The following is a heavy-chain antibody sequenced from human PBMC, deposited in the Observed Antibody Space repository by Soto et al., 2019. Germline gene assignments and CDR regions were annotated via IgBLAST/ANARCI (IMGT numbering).Heavy chain of an antibody. D-gene: IGHD6-13*01. CDR3: ARQTTYSSSWYDY. V-gene: IGHV4-4*07. J-gene: IGHJ5*01. CDR1: GGSISNYY. Sequence: SETLSLTCTVSGGSISNYYWTWIRQPAGKGLEWIGRIYTSGTTNYNPSLKSRVAMSVDTSKNQFSLKLSSVTAADTALYYCARQTTYSSSWYDYWGHGTLVTVSS. CDR2: IYTSGTT.